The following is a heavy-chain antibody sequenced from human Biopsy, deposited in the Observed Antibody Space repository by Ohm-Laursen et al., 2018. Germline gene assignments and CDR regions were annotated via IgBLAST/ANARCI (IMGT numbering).Heavy chain of an antibody. V-gene: IGHV4-59*08. CDR3: AKHGSGWTGDDAFHI. CDR2: MYYSGNT. Sequence: SETLSLTCNVSGGSISNLYWSWIRQPPGKGLEWIGYMYYSGNTNYNPSLKSRITISVDTSKNQFSLKLTSVTAADTAVYYCAKHGSGWTGDDAFHIWGQGTMVTVSS. D-gene: IGHD6-19*01. J-gene: IGHJ3*02. CDR1: GGSISNLY.